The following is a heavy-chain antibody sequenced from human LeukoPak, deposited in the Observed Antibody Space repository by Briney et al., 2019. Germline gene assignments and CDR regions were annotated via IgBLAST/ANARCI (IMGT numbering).Heavy chain of an antibody. D-gene: IGHD6-6*01. CDR2: INTDGSST. V-gene: IGHV3-74*01. Sequence: GGSLRLSCTASGFTFSTYWMHWARQAPGKGLVWVSRINTDGSSTTYADSVKGRFTISRDNAKNTLYLQMNNLRAEDTAVYYCGRDRSRSIDYWGQGTLVTVSS. CDR1: GFTFSTYW. J-gene: IGHJ4*02. CDR3: GRDRSRSIDY.